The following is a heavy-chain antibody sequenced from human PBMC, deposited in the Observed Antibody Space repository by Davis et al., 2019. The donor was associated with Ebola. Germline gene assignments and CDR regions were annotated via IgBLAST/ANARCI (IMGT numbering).Heavy chain of an antibody. CDR1: GGSISSYY. J-gene: IGHJ6*02. Sequence: LSLTCTVSGGSISSYYWSWIRQAPGKGLEWVSYISSSGSTIYYADSVKGRFTISRDNAKNSLYLQMNSLRAEDTAVYYCAREAHCSGGSCYPYYYYGMDVWGQGTTVTVSS. CDR2: ISSSGSTI. CDR3: AREAHCSGGSCYPYYYYGMDV. V-gene: IGHV3-11*01. D-gene: IGHD2-15*01.